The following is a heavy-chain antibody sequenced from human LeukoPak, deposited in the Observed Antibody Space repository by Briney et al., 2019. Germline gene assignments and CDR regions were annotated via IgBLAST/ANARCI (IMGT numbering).Heavy chain of an antibody. V-gene: IGHV3-53*01. Sequence: GGSLRLPCAASGLTVSSNYMSWVRQAPGTGLEWVSIIYDIGSTYYADSVKGRFTISRDNSQNTLYLQLNSLRAEDTAVYYCARTAVTPGSSDAFDIWGQGTMVTVSS. J-gene: IGHJ3*02. D-gene: IGHD4-17*01. CDR3: ARTAVTPGSSDAFDI. CDR2: IYDIGST. CDR1: GLTVSSNY.